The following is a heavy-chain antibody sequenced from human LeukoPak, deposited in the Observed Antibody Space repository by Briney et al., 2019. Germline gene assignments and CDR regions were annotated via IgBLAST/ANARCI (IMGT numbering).Heavy chain of an antibody. J-gene: IGHJ6*02. CDR3: AQQLVPNYYYYGMDV. V-gene: IGHV1-69*13. CDR2: IIPIFGTA. Sequence: SVKVSCKASGGTFSSYAISWVRQAPGQGLEWMGGIIPIFGTANYAQKFQGRVTITADESTSTAYMELSSLRSEDTAVYYCAQQLVPNYYYYGMDVWGQGTTVTVSS. D-gene: IGHD6-13*01. CDR1: GGTFSSYA.